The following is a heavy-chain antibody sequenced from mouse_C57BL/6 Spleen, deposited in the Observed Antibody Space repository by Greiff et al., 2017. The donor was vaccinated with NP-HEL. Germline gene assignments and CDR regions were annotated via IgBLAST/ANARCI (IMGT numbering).Heavy chain of an antibody. V-gene: IGHV1-82*01. CDR3: ASSGVPWFAY. J-gene: IGHJ3*01. Sequence: QVQLKQSGPELVKPGASVKISCKASGYAFSSSWMNWVKQRPGKGLEWIGRIYPGDGDTNYNGKFKGKATLTADKSSSTAYMQLSSLTSEDSAVYFCASSGVPWFAYWGQGTLVTVSA. CDR1: GYAFSSSW. CDR2: IYPGDGDT.